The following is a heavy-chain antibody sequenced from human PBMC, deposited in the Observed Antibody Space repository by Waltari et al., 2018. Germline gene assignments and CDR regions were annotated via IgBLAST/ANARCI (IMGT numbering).Heavy chain of an antibody. CDR1: GGPISLYY. CDR3: ARGTLYNNGWWDF. V-gene: IGHV4-59*01. J-gene: IGHJ4*02. CDR2: GFYSGRT. Sequence: QVQLQESGPGLVKPSETLSLTCTVSGGPISLYYWSWIRQPPGKGLEWIGHGFYSGRTNYNPTLKSRVTISVDTSKNQFSLRLSSVTAADTAVYYCARGTLYNNGWWDFWGQGTLVPVSS. D-gene: IGHD6-19*01.